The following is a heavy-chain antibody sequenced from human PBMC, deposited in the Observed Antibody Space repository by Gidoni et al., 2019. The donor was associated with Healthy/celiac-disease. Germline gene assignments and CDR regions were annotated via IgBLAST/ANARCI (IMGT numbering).Heavy chain of an antibody. Sequence: EVQLVESGGGLVQPGGALRRSCAASGFTFSSYRMNWVRQAPGKGLECVSYISSSSSTIYYADSVKGRFTISRENAKNSLYLQMNSLRDEDTAVYYCARGLRENDYWGQGTLVTVSS. CDR1: GFTFSSYR. V-gene: IGHV3-48*02. CDR2: ISSSSSTI. CDR3: ARGLRENDY. D-gene: IGHD5-12*01. J-gene: IGHJ4*02.